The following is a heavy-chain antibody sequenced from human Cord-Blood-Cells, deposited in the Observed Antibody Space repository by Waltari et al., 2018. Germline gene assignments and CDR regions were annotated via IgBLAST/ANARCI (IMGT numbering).Heavy chain of an antibody. V-gene: IGHV4-34*01. CDR2: INQSGIN. D-gene: IGHD6-6*01. CDR1: GGSFSGSY. CDR3: ATEYSSSSFYFHY. Sequence: QVQLQQWGAGLLKPSETLSLTCAVYGGSFSGSYWSWGRQPQGKGLEWIGEINQSGINNHNRSLKGRVTTSVETTKNQFSLKLSSVIAADTAVYYCATEYSSSSFYFHYWGQGTLVTVSS. J-gene: IGHJ4*02.